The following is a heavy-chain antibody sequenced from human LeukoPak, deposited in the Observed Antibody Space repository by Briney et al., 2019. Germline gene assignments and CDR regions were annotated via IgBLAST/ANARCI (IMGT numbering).Heavy chain of an antibody. CDR1: GFTFSSCG. J-gene: IGHJ6*02. Sequence: GGSLRLSCAASGFTFSSCGMHWVRQAPGKGLEWVAVIWYDGSNKYYADSVKGRFTISRDNSKNTLYLQVNSLRAEDTAVYYCARGYSGYENYYYGMDVWGQGTTVTVSS. CDR3: ARGYSGYENYYYGMDV. V-gene: IGHV3-33*01. CDR2: IWYDGSNK. D-gene: IGHD5-12*01.